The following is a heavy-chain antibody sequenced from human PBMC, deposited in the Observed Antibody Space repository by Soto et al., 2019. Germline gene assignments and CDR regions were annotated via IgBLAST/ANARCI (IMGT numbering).Heavy chain of an antibody. Sequence: ASVKVSCKVSGYTLTELSMHWVRQAPGKGLEWMGGFDPEDGETIYAQKFQGRVTMTEDTSTDTAYMELSSLRSEDTAVYYCATXPSHVAIAVAGYNWFDPWGQGTLVTVSS. D-gene: IGHD6-19*01. CDR3: ATXPSHVAIAVAGYNWFDP. CDR2: FDPEDGET. J-gene: IGHJ5*02. CDR1: GYTLTELS. V-gene: IGHV1-24*01.